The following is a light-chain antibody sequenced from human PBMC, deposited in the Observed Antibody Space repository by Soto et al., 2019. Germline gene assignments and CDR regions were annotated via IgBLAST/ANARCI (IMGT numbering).Light chain of an antibody. CDR1: SSDVGGYNY. J-gene: IGLJ2*01. Sequence: QSALTQPASVSGSPGQSITITCTGSSSDVGGYNYVSWYQQHPGKVPKLMIFDVSHRPSGVSDRFSGSKSGNTASLTISGLQVEDEANYYCSSYTSGSTVVFGGGTKLTVL. V-gene: IGLV2-14*01. CDR3: SSYTSGSTVV. CDR2: DVS.